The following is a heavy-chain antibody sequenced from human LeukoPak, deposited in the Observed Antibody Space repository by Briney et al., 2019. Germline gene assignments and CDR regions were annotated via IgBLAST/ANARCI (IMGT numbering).Heavy chain of an antibody. V-gene: IGHV3-30*03. Sequence: AGGSLRLSCAASGFTFSSYGMHWVRQAPGKGLEWVAVISYDGSNKYYADSVKGRFSISRDNSKNTLYLQMNSLRADDTAVYYCARRYDGFDYWGQGTLVTVSS. J-gene: IGHJ4*02. CDR2: ISYDGSNK. CDR3: ARRYDGFDY. CDR1: GFTFSSYG. D-gene: IGHD3-3*01.